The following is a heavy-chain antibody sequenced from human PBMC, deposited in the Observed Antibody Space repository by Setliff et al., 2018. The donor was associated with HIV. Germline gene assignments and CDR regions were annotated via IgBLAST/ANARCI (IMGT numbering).Heavy chain of an antibody. D-gene: IGHD6-13*01. J-gene: IGHJ5*02. CDR3: ARDYQQLGNWFDP. CDR2: IYYSGST. CDR1: GYSIRSGYY. Sequence: LSLTCAVSGYSIRSGYYWSWIRQPPGKGLEWIGYIYYSGSTNYNPSLKSRVTISVDTSKNQFSLKLSSVTAADTAVYYCARDYQQLGNWFDPWGQGTLVTVSS. V-gene: IGHV4-61*01.